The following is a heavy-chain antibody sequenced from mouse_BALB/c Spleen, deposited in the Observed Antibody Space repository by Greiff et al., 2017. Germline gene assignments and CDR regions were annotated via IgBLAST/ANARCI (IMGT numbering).Heavy chain of an antibody. CDR1: GFTFSDYY. CDR3: ARASFDY. V-gene: IGHV5-4*02. Sequence: EVQLLESGGGLVKPGGSLKLSCAASGFTFSDYYMYRVRQTPEKRLEWVATISDGGSYTYYPDSVKGRFTISRDNAKNNLYLQMSSLKSEDTAMYYCARASFDYWGQGTTLTVSS. J-gene: IGHJ2*01. CDR2: ISDGGSYT.